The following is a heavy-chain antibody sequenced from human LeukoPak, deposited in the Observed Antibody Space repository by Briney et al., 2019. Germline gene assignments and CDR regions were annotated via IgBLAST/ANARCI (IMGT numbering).Heavy chain of an antibody. D-gene: IGHD6-13*01. CDR1: GGSISSSSYY. Sequence: PSETLSLTCTVSGGSISSSSYYWGWIRQPPGKGLEWIGSIYYSGSTYYNPSLKSRVTISVDTSKNQFSLKLSSVTAADTAVYYCALETSSWNFDFWGQGTLVTVSS. V-gene: IGHV4-39*07. CDR3: ALETSSWNFDF. CDR2: IYYSGST. J-gene: IGHJ4*02.